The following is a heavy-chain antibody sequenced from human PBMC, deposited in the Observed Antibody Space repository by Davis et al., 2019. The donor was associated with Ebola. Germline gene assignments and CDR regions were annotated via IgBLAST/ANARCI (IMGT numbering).Heavy chain of an antibody. Sequence: PGGSLRLSCAASGFTFSSYGMHWVRQAPGKGLEWVAVIWYDGSNKYYADSVKGRFTTSRHNSKNTLYLQMNSLRAEDTAVYYCATSNGDYWYFDLWGRGTLVTVSS. CDR3: ATSNGDYWYFDL. J-gene: IGHJ2*01. V-gene: IGHV3-30*02. D-gene: IGHD4-17*01. CDR1: GFTFSSYG. CDR2: IWYDGSNK.